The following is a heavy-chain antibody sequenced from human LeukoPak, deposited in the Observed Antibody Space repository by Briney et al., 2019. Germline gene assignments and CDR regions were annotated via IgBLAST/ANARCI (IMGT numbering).Heavy chain of an antibody. V-gene: IGHV4-34*01. CDR3: ARGRYLTTWGGAAAGFLDY. J-gene: IGHJ4*02. Sequence: SETLSLTCAVYGGSFSGYYWNWIRQPPGKGLEWIGEINHSGSTNYNPSLKSRVTISVDTSQKQFSLRLSSVTAADTAVYYCARGRYLTTWGGAAAGFLDYWGQGTLVTVST. CDR1: GGSFSGYY. D-gene: IGHD6-13*01. CDR2: INHSGST.